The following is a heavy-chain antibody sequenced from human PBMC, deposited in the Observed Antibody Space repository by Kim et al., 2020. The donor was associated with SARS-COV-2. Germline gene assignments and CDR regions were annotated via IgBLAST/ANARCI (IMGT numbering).Heavy chain of an antibody. CDR1: GYTFTSYA. CDR3: ARDLIAYCGGDCYSLYYYGMDV. J-gene: IGHJ6*02. Sequence: ASVKVSCKASGYTFTSYAMHWVRQAPGQRLEWMGWINAGNGNTKYSQKFQGRVTITRDTSASTAYMELSSLRSEDTAVYYCARDLIAYCGGDCYSLYYYGMDVWGQGTTVTVSS. D-gene: IGHD2-21*02. V-gene: IGHV1-3*01. CDR2: INAGNGNT.